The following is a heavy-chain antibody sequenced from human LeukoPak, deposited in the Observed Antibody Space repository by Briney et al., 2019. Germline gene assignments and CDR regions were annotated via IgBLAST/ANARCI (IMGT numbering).Heavy chain of an antibody. CDR3: AKERDYYDSSGYFDF. CDR1: GFIFSSYA. J-gene: IGHJ4*02. D-gene: IGHD3-22*01. V-gene: IGHV3-23*01. Sequence: PGGSLRLSCAASGFIFSSYAMSWVRQAPGKGLEWVSAISSRGTSTYYADSVSGQFTISRDDSKNTLYLQMNSLRAEDTAVYYCAKERDYYDSSGYFDFWGQGTLVTVSS. CDR2: ISSRGTST.